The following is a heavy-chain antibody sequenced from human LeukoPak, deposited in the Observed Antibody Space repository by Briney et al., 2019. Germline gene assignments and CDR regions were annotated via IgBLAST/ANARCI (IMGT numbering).Heavy chain of an antibody. Sequence: GASVKVSCKASGYTFTSYGISWVRQAPGQGLEWMGWISAYNGNTNYAQKLQGRVTMTRDTSISTAYMELSRLRSDDTAVYYCARGGRDGYNTGAFDIWGQGTMVTVSS. V-gene: IGHV1-18*01. CDR1: GYTFTSYG. J-gene: IGHJ3*02. CDR3: ARGGRDGYNTGAFDI. CDR2: ISAYNGNT. D-gene: IGHD5-24*01.